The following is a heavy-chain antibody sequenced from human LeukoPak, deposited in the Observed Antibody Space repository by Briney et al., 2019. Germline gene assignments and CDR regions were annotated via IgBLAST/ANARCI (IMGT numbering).Heavy chain of an antibody. CDR2: ISYDGSNK. V-gene: IGHV3-30*19. CDR3: ARGTQEVTMIVVVIPPIDY. Sequence: GGSLRLSCAASGFTFSSYGMHWVRQAPGKGLEWVAVISYDGSNKYYADSVKGRFTISRDNSKNTLYLQMNSLRAEDTAVYYCARGTQEVTMIVVVIPPIDYWGQGTLVTVSS. D-gene: IGHD3-22*01. CDR1: GFTFSSYG. J-gene: IGHJ4*02.